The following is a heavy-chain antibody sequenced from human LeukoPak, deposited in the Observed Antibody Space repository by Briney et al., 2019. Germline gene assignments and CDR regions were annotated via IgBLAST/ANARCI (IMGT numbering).Heavy chain of an antibody. CDR3: AIDRGYSSGSLDY. D-gene: IGHD6-19*01. Sequence: GGSLRLSCAASGFTFSSYAMSWVRQAPGKGLEWVSGISSSGGSTYYADSGKGRFTISRDNSKNTLYLQMNSLRGEDTAVYYCAIDRGYSSGSLDYWGQGTLVTVSS. CDR2: ISSSGGST. J-gene: IGHJ4*02. CDR1: GFTFSSYA. V-gene: IGHV3-23*01.